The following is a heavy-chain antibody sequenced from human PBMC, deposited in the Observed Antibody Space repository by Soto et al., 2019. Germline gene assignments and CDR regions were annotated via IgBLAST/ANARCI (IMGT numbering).Heavy chain of an antibody. Sequence: EVQLVQSGGDLAQPRGSLRLSCAASGFTFSNYEVNWVRQGPGKGLEWISYITTSGDVMYYAGSVRGRFTVSRDNAKNSVYLQMNSLRVEDTGVYYCAREEINCGGDCFFLWGQGTLVTVSS. J-gene: IGHJ4*02. V-gene: IGHV3-48*03. CDR1: GFTFSNYE. CDR2: ITTSGDVM. D-gene: IGHD2-21*02. CDR3: AREEINCGGDCFFL.